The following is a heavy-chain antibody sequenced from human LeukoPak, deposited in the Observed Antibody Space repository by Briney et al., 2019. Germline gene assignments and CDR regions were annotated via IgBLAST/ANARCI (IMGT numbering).Heavy chain of an antibody. Sequence: SSETLSLTCNVSGASLSSYFWSWIRQPPGKGLEWIGYIYYDGYPNYSPSLRSRITISVEKSKSQFSLNLRSVTAADTALYFCAGTELGYCTVTGCPLESWGQGTLVTVSS. CDR2: IYYDGYP. CDR1: GASLSSYF. CDR3: AGTELGYCTVTGCPLES. D-gene: IGHD2-8*02. J-gene: IGHJ4*02. V-gene: IGHV4-59*01.